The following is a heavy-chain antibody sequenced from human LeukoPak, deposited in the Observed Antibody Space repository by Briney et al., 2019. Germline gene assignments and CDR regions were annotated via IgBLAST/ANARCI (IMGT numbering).Heavy chain of an antibody. V-gene: IGHV1-8*01. CDR2: MNPNSGNT. J-gene: IGHJ6*02. CDR3: AREEAVVAATTVGYYYYGMDV. Sequence: GASVKVSCKASGYTFTSYDINWVRQATGQGLEWMGWMNPNSGNTGYAQKFQDRVTMTRNTSISTAYMELSSLRSEDTAVYYCAREEAVVAATTVGYYYYGMDVWGQGTTVTVSS. D-gene: IGHD2-15*01. CDR1: GYTFTSYD.